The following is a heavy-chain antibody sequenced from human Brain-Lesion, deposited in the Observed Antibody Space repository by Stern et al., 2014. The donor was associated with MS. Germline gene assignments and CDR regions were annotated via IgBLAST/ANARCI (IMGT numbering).Heavy chain of an antibody. Sequence: EVQQGESGGGLVQPGGSLRLSCAASGFNFSSYWMHWVRQFPEKGLFWVSQINRDGSDTSYADSVKGRFSISRDNIRNMLYLRMTSLRAEDTAVYYCARGVGDYWGQGARVTVSS. CDR2: INRDGSDT. D-gene: IGHD3-16*01. CDR3: ARGVGDY. J-gene: IGHJ4*02. V-gene: IGHV3-74*01. CDR1: GFNFSSYW.